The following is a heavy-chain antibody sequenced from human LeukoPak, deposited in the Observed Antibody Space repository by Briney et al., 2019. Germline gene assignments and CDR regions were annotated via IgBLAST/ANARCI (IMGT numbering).Heavy chain of an antibody. V-gene: IGHV3-30*01. D-gene: IGHD6-13*01. J-gene: IGHJ4*02. Sequence: GGSLRLSCAASGFTFSSYAMHWVRQAPGKGLEWVAVISYDGSDKYYAGSVKGRFTLSRDNSKNTLYLQMNSLRDEDTAVYYCARDGYSSTPNYFDYWGQGTLVTVSS. CDR2: ISYDGSDK. CDR1: GFTFSSYA. CDR3: ARDGYSSTPNYFDY.